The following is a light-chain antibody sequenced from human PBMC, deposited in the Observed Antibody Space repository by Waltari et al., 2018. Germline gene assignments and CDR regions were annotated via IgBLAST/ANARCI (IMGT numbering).Light chain of an antibody. J-gene: IGLJ2*01. CDR3: TSYTSSSTYI. CDR2: DVN. CDR1: SSDVGVYDY. V-gene: IGLV2-14*03. Sequence: QSALTQPASVSGSPGQSITISCTGTSSDVGVYDYVSWYQQHPGKAPKLMIYDVNKRPSGVSNRFSGSKSGNTASLTISGLQAEDEADYYCTSYTSSSTYIFGGGTKVTVL.